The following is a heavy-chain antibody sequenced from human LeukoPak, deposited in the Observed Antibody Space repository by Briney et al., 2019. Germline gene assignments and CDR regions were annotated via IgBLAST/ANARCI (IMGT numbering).Heavy chain of an antibody. CDR3: AKDYPRVEGTSSPLDY. CDR2: IPSDGSYT. Sequence: GGSLRLSCAASGFNFNSHGMHWVRQAPGKGLEWVALIPSDGSYTYYADSVKGRFTISRDNAKSTLYLQMNSLRAEDTAVYYCAKDYPRVEGTSSPLDYWGQGTLVTVSS. V-gene: IGHV3-30*18. CDR1: GFNFNSHG. J-gene: IGHJ4*02. D-gene: IGHD1-1*01.